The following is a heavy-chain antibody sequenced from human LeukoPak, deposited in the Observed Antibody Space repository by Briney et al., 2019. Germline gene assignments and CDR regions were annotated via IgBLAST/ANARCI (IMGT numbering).Heavy chain of an antibody. CDR2: IYYSGST. Sequence: SETLSLTCTVSGGSISSYYWSWIRQPPEKGLEWIGNIYYSGSTNYNPSLKSRVTISVDTSKNQFSLKLSSVTAADTAVYYCTRGSIAYHYMDVWGKGTTVTISS. CDR3: TRGSIAYHYMDV. D-gene: IGHD3-22*01. CDR1: GGSISSYY. V-gene: IGHV4-59*01. J-gene: IGHJ6*03.